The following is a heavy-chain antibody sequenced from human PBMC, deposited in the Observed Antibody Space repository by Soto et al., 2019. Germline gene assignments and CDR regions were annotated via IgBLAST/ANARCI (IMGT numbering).Heavy chain of an antibody. V-gene: IGHV3-7*01. CDR1: GFTFSRYW. Sequence: EVQLVESGGGLVQPGGSLRLSCAASGFTFSRYWMTWVRQAPGKGLEWVANIKYDGIEKYSLDSVRGRFTISRDNARNSLFLQMNSLRAEDTAVYYCAREEVAASGVSWFDSWGQGTLVTVSS. CDR2: IKYDGIEK. CDR3: AREEVAASGVSWFDS. D-gene: IGHD2-15*01. J-gene: IGHJ5*01.